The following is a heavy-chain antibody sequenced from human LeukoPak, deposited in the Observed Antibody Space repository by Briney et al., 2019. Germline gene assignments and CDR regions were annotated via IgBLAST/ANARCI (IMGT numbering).Heavy chain of an antibody. CDR1: GDTFSSYA. Sequence: GSSVKVSCKASGDTFSSYAISWVRQAPGQGLEWMGGIIPIFGTANYAQKFQGRVTITTDESTSTAYMELSSLRSEDTAVYYCARGAHGGWELLPVDYWGQGTLVTVSS. CDR3: ARGAHGGWELLPVDY. D-gene: IGHD1-26*01. J-gene: IGHJ4*02. CDR2: IIPIFGTA. V-gene: IGHV1-69*05.